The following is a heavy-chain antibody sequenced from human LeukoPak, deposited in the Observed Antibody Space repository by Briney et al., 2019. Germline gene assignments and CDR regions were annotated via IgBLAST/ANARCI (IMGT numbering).Heavy chain of an antibody. CDR1: GFTFSSYW. CDR3: ARDGYSSTPHYYYYMDV. D-gene: IGHD6-13*01. V-gene: IGHV3-7*01. J-gene: IGHJ6*03. CDR2: IKQDGSEK. Sequence: GGSLRLSCAASGFTFSSYWMSWVRQAPGKGLEWVANIKQDGSEKYYVDSVKGRFTISRDNAKNSLYLQMNSLRAEDTAVYYCARDGYSSTPHYYYYMDVWGKGTTVTVSS.